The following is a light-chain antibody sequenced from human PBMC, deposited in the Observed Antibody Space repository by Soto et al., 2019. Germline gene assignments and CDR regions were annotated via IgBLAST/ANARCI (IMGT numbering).Light chain of an antibody. Sequence: DIQMTQSPSTLSASLGDRVTITCPARPRICSWLAWDQQKPRKAPKLLIYKASSLESGVPSRFSGSGSGTEFTLTISSLQPDDFATYYCQQYNSYWWTFGQGTKVEIK. J-gene: IGKJ1*01. CDR2: KAS. CDR1: PRICSW. CDR3: QQYNSYWWT. V-gene: IGKV1-5*03.